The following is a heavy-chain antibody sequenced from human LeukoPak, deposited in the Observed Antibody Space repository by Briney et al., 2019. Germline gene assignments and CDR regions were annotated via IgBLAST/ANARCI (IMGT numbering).Heavy chain of an antibody. CDR3: ARVTDYDFWSSIAMDV. CDR2: IYMSGST. Sequence: PSETLSLTWSVAGGSIRSGTDYWSWVRQPAGKGLEWIGRIYMSGSTNYNPSLKRRVTISVDTSKNQFSLKLSSVTAADTAVYYCARVTDYDFWSSIAMDVWGKGTTVTVSS. CDR1: GGSIRSGTDY. V-gene: IGHV4-61*02. D-gene: IGHD3-3*01. J-gene: IGHJ6*03.